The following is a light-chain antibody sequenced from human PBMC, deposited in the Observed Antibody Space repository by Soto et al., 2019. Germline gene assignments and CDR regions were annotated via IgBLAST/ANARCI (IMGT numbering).Light chain of an antibody. CDR2: AAS. J-gene: IGKJ4*01. CDR1: QSIGGF. V-gene: IGKV1-39*01. Sequence: DIQMTQSPSSLSVSVGDRVTITCRASQSIGGFLNWYQQKLGKAPKLLIYAASSLQSGVPSRFSGSGSGTDFTLTIISLQPEDFATYYCQQSYSTPLTFGGGTKVDIK. CDR3: QQSYSTPLT.